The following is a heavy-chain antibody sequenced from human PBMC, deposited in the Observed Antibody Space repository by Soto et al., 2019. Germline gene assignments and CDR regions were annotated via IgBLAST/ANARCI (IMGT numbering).Heavy chain of an antibody. CDR1: GFTFSSYA. CDR2: ISGSGGST. J-gene: IGHJ6*03. V-gene: IGHV3-23*01. D-gene: IGHD2-2*01. Sequence: GGSLRLSCAASGFTFSSYAMSWVRQAPGKGLEWVSAISGSGGSTYYADSVKGRFTISRDNSKNTLYLQMNSLRAEDTAVYYCTKSPGGYCSSTSCNYYYYVDVWGKGTTVTVSS. CDR3: TKSPGGYCSSTSCNYYYYVDV.